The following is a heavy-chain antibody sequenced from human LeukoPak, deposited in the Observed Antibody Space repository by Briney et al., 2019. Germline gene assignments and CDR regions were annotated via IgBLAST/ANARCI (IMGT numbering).Heavy chain of an antibody. V-gene: IGHV1-69*13. CDR3: ATCTGGDYPVTYYMDV. J-gene: IGHJ6*03. CDR1: GYTFTSYG. D-gene: IGHD4-17*01. Sequence: GASVKVSCKASGYTFTSYGISWVRQAPGQGLEWMGGIIPIFGTANYAQKFQGRVTITADESTSTAYMELSSLRSEDTAVYYCATCTGGDYPVTYYMDVWGKGTTVTISS. CDR2: IIPIFGTA.